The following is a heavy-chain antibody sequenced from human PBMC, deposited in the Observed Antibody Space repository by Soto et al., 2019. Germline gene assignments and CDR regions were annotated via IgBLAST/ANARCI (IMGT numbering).Heavy chain of an antibody. CDR1: GFTFSSYG. V-gene: IGHV3-33*01. J-gene: IGHJ4*02. D-gene: IGHD1-26*01. CDR2: IWYDGSNK. CDR3: ARDPEPYIVGATEYYFDY. Sequence: PGGSLRLSCAASGFTFSSYGMHWVRQAPGKGLEWVAVIWYDGSNKYYADSVKGRFTISRDNSKNTLYLQMNSLRAEDTAVYYCARDPEPYIVGATEYYFDYWGQGTLVTVSS.